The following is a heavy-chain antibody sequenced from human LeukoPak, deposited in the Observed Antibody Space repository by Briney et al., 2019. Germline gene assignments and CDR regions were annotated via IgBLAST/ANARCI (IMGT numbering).Heavy chain of an antibody. CDR3: AKDWGGSGWYNWFDP. V-gene: IGHV3-30*18. CDR1: GFTISNTG. CDR2: ISHHGTAE. J-gene: IGHJ5*02. D-gene: IGHD6-19*01. Sequence: GTSLRLSCAVSGFTISNTGMHWVRQAPGKGLEWVAMISHHGTAEYYGDSVKGRFTIFRDNSKNTVYLQMNSLRAEDTAVYYCAKDWGGSGWYNWFDPWGQGTLVTVSS.